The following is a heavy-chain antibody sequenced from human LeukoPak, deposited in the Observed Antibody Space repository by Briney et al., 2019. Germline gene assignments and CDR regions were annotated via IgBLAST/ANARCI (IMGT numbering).Heavy chain of an antibody. CDR2: ISSSGDTI. CDR1: GFTFSSYE. J-gene: IGHJ6*03. CDR3: AREEWRNYYMDV. V-gene: IGHV3-48*03. D-gene: IGHD3-3*01. Sequence: PGGSLRLSCAASGFTFSSYEMNWVRQAPGKGLEWVSCISSSGDTIYYADSVKGRFTISRDSAKNSLNLQMNSLRAEDTAVYYCAREEWRNYYMDVWGKGTTVTIS.